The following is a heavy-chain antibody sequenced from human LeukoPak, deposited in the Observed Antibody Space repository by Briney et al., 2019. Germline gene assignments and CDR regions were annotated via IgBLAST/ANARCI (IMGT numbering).Heavy chain of an antibody. D-gene: IGHD3-16*01. CDR1: GYSISSGYY. Sequence: SETLSLTCTVSGYSISSGYYWGWIRQPPGKGLEWIGSIYHSGSTYYNPSLKSRVTISVDTSKNQFSLKLSSVTAADTAVYYCARLLALGDIFYYFDYWGQGTLVTVSS. CDR2: IYHSGST. CDR3: ARLLALGDIFYYFDY. V-gene: IGHV4-38-2*02. J-gene: IGHJ4*02.